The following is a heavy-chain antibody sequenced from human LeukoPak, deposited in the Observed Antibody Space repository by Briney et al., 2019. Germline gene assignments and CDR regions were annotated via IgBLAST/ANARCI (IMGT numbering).Heavy chain of an antibody. V-gene: IGHV4-34*01. D-gene: IGHD3-3*01. Sequence: SETLSLTCAVYGGSFSGYYWGWIRQPPGKGLEWIGSIYYSGSTYYNPSLKSRVTISVDTSKNQFSLKLNSVTAADTAVYYCARDQYDFWSGYQNWFDPWGQGTLVTVSS. J-gene: IGHJ5*02. CDR1: GGSFSGYY. CDR2: IYYSGST. CDR3: ARDQYDFWSGYQNWFDP.